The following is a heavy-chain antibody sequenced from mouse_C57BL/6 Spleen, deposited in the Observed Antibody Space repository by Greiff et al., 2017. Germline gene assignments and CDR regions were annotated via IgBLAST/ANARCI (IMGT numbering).Heavy chain of an antibody. CDR1: GYSFTGYY. J-gene: IGHJ3*01. Sequence: VQLKQSGPELVKPGASVKISCKASGYSFTGYYMNWVKQSPEKSLEWIGEINPSTGGTTYNQKFKAKATLTVDKSSSTAYMQLKSLTSEDSAVYYCARRDYGSSSFAYWGQGTLVTVSA. V-gene: IGHV1-42*01. CDR2: INPSTGGT. D-gene: IGHD1-1*01. CDR3: ARRDYGSSSFAY.